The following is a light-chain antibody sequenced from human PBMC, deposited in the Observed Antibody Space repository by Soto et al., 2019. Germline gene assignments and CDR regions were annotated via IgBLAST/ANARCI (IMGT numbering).Light chain of an antibody. V-gene: IGLV2-14*01. CDR3: SLYTAMTTPI. CDR2: EVT. Sequence: QSVLTQPASVSGSPGQSITISCTGGASDIGTYNYVSWYQVYPGKAPKLILYEVTKRPSGVSHRFSGSKSGNTASLPISGLQAEDEAHYYCSLYTAMTTPIFGGGTQLTVL. J-gene: IGLJ2*01. CDR1: ASDIGTYNY.